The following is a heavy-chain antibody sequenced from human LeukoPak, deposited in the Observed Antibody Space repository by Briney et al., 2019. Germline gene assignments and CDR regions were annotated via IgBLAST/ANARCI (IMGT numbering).Heavy chain of an antibody. V-gene: IGHV4-39*02. CDR1: GGSISSSSYY. CDR3: AREGGSGSYYPYYYYYMDV. D-gene: IGHD1-26*01. J-gene: IGHJ6*03. Sequence: SETLSLTCTVSGGSISSSSYYWGWIRQPPGKGLEWIGSIYYSGSTYYNPSLKSRVTISVDTSKNQFSLKLSSVTAADTAVYYCAREGGSGSYYPYYYYYMDVWGKGTTVTVSS. CDR2: IYYSGST.